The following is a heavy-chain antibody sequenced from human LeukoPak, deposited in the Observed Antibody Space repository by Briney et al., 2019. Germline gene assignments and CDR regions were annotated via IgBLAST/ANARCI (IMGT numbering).Heavy chain of an antibody. CDR3: AKDSGDYWYFDP. V-gene: IGHV3-9*01. Sequence: GGSLRLSCAASGFTFDDYAMHWVRQAPGKGLEWVSGISWNSGSIGYADSVKGRFTISRDNSKNTLYLQMNSLRAEDTAIYYCAKDSGDYWYFDPWGRGTLVTVSS. D-gene: IGHD2-21*01. J-gene: IGHJ2*01. CDR1: GFTFDDYA. CDR2: ISWNSGSI.